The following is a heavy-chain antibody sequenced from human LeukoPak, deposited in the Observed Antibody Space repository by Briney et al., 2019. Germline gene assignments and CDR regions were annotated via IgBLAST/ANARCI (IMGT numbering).Heavy chain of an antibody. Sequence: PGGSLRLSCAASRFTFRSYGMHWVRQAPGKGLEWVAFIRYDGSNKYYADSVKGRFTISRDNSKNTLYLQMNSLRAEDTALYYCARDVSSGWYSDYWGQGTLVTVSS. CDR2: IRYDGSNK. D-gene: IGHD6-19*01. CDR3: ARDVSSGWYSDY. V-gene: IGHV3-30*02. CDR1: RFTFRSYG. J-gene: IGHJ4*02.